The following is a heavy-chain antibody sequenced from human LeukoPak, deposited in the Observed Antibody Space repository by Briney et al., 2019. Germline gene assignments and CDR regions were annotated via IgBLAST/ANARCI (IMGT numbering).Heavy chain of an antibody. D-gene: IGHD6-19*01. CDR3: AAAYSSGWYSNY. CDR2: IIPIFGTA. J-gene: IGHJ4*02. Sequence: ASVKVSCKASGGTFSSYAISWVRQAPGQGLEWMGGIIPIFGTANYAQKFQGRVTITADESTSTAYMELSSLSSEDTAVYYCAAAYSSGWYSNYWGQGTLVTVSS. CDR1: GGTFSSYA. V-gene: IGHV1-69*13.